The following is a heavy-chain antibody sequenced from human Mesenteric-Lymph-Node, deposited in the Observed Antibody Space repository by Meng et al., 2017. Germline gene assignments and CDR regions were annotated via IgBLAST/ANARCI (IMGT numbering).Heavy chain of an antibody. D-gene: IGHD3-22*01. CDR1: GFTFSTYW. J-gene: IGHJ3*01. CDR3: ARDPYSYDGVGYYGAFDL. Sequence: GGSLRLSCAASGFTFSTYWMTWVRQAPGKGLEWVANIKEDESERQYVDSVKGRFAISRDNAKNSLYLEMNSLRAEDTAVYYCARDPYSYDGVGYYGAFDLWGQGTLVTVSS. CDR2: IKEDESER. V-gene: IGHV3-7*01.